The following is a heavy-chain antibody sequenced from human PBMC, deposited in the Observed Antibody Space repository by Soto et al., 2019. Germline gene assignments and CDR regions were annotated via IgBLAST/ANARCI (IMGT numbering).Heavy chain of an antibody. CDR2: INAGNGNT. V-gene: IGHV1-3*01. J-gene: IGHJ4*02. D-gene: IGHD3-16*02. Sequence: EASVKVSCKASGFTFTKNAIHWVRQAPGQRPEWMGWINAGNGNTKYLQKFQGRVTIIRDTSATTVNMELTSLRSEDTAVYYCARSAVSPFGGLIGPFDYWGQGTLVTVSS. CDR3: ARSAVSPFGGLIGPFDY. CDR1: GFTFTKNA.